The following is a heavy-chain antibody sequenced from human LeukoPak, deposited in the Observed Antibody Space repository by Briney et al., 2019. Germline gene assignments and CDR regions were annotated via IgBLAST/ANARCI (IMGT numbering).Heavy chain of an antibody. CDR3: TRWRYYYMDV. Sequence: GGTLRLSCAASGFRFSSYGMSWVRQAPGKGLEWVGFIRSKAYGGTTEYAASVKGRFTISRDDSKSIAYLQMNSLKTEDTAVYYCTRWRYYYMDVWGKGTTVTVSS. CDR1: GFRFSSYG. J-gene: IGHJ6*03. CDR2: IRSKAYGGTT. V-gene: IGHV3-49*04. D-gene: IGHD4-23*01.